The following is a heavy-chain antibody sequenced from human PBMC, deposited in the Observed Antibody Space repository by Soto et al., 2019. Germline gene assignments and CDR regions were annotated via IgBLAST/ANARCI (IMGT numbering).Heavy chain of an antibody. CDR3: ARLYGDLTPYYFDY. D-gene: IGHD4-17*01. CDR1: GGSISSYY. J-gene: IGHJ4*02. CDR2: IYYSGST. Sequence: SETLSLTCTVSGGSISSYYWSWIRQPPGKGLEWIGYIYYSGSTNYNPSLKSRVTISVDTSKNQFSLKLSSVTAADTAVYYCARLYGDLTPYYFDYWGQGTLVTVSS. V-gene: IGHV4-59*01.